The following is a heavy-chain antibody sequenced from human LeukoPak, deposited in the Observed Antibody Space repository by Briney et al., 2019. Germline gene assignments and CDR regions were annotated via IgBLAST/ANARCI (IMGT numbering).Heavy chain of an antibody. D-gene: IGHD2/OR15-2a*01. J-gene: IGHJ3*02. Sequence: GGSLRLSCAASGFTFSSYGMNWVRQAPGKGLEWVSAISSSSYSIYYTDSVKGRFTISRDNAKNSLYLQMNSLRAEDTAVYYCASPEFVSGFDIWGQGTMVTVSS. CDR2: ISSSSYSI. CDR1: GFTFSSYG. CDR3: ASPEFVSGFDI. V-gene: IGHV3-21*06.